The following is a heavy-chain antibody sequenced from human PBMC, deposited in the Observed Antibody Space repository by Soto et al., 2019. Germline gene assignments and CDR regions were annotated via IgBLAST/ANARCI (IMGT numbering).Heavy chain of an antibody. D-gene: IGHD2-2*01. CDR3: ARESFGVAYCIRTSCPDMAFDT. J-gene: IGHJ5*02. CDR2: ISYDGTNK. CDR1: GFTFSSYA. Sequence: QVQLVESGGGVVQPGRSLRLSCAASGFTFSSYAMHWVRQAPGKGLEWVAVISYDGTNKYYADSVKGRFTISRDNSKNXLYLQMNSLRAEDTAVYYCARESFGVAYCIRTSCPDMAFDTWGQGTRVTVSS. V-gene: IGHV3-30-3*01.